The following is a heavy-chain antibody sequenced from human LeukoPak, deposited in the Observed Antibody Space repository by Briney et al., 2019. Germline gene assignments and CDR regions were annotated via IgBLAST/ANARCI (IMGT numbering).Heavy chain of an antibody. J-gene: IGHJ1*01. CDR1: GFTFSSYS. CDR2: ISSSSSYI. Sequence: PGGSLRLSCAASGFTFSSYSMNWVRQAPGKGLEWVSSISSSSSYIYYADSVKGRFTTSRDNAKNSLYLQMSSLRAEDTAVYYCARDHEPGWWSIRPEGYFQHWGQGTLVTVSS. D-gene: IGHD2-15*01. V-gene: IGHV3-21*01. CDR3: ARDHEPGWWSIRPEGYFQH.